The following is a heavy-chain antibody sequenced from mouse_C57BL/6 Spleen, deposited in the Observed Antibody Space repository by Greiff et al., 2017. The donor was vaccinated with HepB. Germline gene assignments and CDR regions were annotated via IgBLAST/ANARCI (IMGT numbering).Heavy chain of an antibody. CDR1: GYTFTDYN. Sequence: EVQLQQSGPELVKPGASVKIPCKASGYTFTDYNMDWVKQSHGKSLEWIGDINPNNGGTIYNQKFKGKATLTVDKSSSTAYMELRSLTSEDTAVYYCAIYDGYTKAYWGQGTLVTVSA. V-gene: IGHV1-18*01. CDR3: AIYDGYTKAY. CDR2: INPNNGGT. J-gene: IGHJ3*01. D-gene: IGHD2-3*01.